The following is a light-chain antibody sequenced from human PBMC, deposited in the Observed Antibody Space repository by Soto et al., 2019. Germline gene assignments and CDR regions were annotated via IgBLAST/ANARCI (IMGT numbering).Light chain of an antibody. CDR3: QQRSNWPRVT. J-gene: IGKJ4*01. CDR1: QSVSSY. CDR2: DAS. V-gene: IGKV3-11*01. Sequence: EIVLTQSPATLSLSPGERATLSCRASQSVSSYLAWYQPKPGQAPRLLIYDASNRTTGITARFSGNGSGTDFTLAISSLEPEDFAVYYCQQRSNWPRVTFGGGTKVEIK.